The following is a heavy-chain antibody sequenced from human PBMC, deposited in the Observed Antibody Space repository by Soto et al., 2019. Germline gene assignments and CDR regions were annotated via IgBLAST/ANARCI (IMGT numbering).Heavy chain of an antibody. J-gene: IGHJ2*01. CDR3: ARGRWLQLNWYFDL. CDR1: GFTVSSNY. D-gene: IGHD5-12*01. Sequence: EVQLVESGGGLIQPGGSLRLSCAASGFTVSSNYMSWVRQAPGKGLEWVPVIYSGGSTYYADSVKGRFTISRDNSKNTLYLQMNSLRAEDTAVYYCARGRWLQLNWYFDLWGRGTLVTVSS. CDR2: IYSGGST. V-gene: IGHV3-53*01.